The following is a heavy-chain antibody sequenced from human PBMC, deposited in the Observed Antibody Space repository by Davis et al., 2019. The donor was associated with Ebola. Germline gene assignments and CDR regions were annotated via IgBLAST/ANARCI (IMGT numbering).Heavy chain of an antibody. Sequence: GESLKISCAASGFTFSIYTMNWVRQAPGKGLEWVSAIYSDGSTYYADSVKGRFTISRDNSQNTLYLQMNTLRAEDTAVYYCARARSSSWFGDYWGQGTLVTVSS. CDR3: ARARSSSWFGDY. CDR2: IYSDGST. D-gene: IGHD6-13*01. V-gene: IGHV3-53*01. CDR1: GFTFSIYT. J-gene: IGHJ4*02.